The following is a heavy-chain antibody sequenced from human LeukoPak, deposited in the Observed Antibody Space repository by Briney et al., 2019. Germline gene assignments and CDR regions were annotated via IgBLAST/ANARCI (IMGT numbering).Heavy chain of an antibody. CDR3: ARHGETYYYDSSGWNY. V-gene: IGHV5-51*01. Sequence: GESLKISCKGSGYSFTSYWIGWARQMPGEGLEWMGIIYPGDSDTRYSPSFQGQVTISADKSISTAYLQWSSLKASDTAMYYCARHGETYYYDSSGWNYWGQGTLVTVSS. D-gene: IGHD3-22*01. CDR1: GYSFTSYW. J-gene: IGHJ4*02. CDR2: IYPGDSDT.